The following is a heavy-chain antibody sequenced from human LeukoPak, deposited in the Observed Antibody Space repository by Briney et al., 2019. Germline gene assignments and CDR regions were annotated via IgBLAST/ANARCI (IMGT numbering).Heavy chain of an antibody. CDR1: GASISGNTFY. V-gene: IGHV4-61*02. CDR3: ARGGLRYFDWPRPTSHYYYYYGMDV. D-gene: IGHD3-9*01. J-gene: IGHJ6*04. CDR2: IYTSGST. Sequence: SETLSLTCTVSGASISGNTFYWSWIRQPAGKGLEWIGRIYTSGSTDYNSSLNSRVTISLDTSKNQFSLKLSSVTAADTAVYYCARGGLRYFDWPRPTSHYYYYYGMDVWGKGTTVTVSS.